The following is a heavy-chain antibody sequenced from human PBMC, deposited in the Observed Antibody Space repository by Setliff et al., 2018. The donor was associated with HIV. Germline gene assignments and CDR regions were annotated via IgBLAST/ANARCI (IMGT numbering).Heavy chain of an antibody. Sequence: PSETLSLTCTVSGGSISRYFWNWIRQPPGKGREWIGYPDTVGRALYNPSLGSRVAIWMDTSKNQFSLRLTSVAAADTASYCCVRASHMTPGNLLHSTGPYYSYYRDVWGRGTTVTVSS. V-gene: IGHV4-4*08. D-gene: IGHD4-4*01. J-gene: IGHJ6*03. CDR3: VRASHMTPGNLLHSTGPYYSYYRDV. CDR2: PDTVGRA. CDR1: GGSISRYF.